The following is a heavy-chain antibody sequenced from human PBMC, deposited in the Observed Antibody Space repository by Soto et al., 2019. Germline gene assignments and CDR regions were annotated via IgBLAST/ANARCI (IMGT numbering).Heavy chain of an antibody. Sequence: GGSLRLSCAASGFTFSSYDMHWVRQATGKGLEWVSAIGTAGDTYYPGPVKGRFTISRENAKNSLYLQMHSLRAGDTAVYYCARSPGCSSTSCYAGSGYSYMDVWGKGTTVTVSS. V-gene: IGHV3-13*01. J-gene: IGHJ6*03. D-gene: IGHD2-2*01. CDR1: GFTFSSYD. CDR3: ARSPGCSSTSCYAGSGYSYMDV. CDR2: IGTAGDT.